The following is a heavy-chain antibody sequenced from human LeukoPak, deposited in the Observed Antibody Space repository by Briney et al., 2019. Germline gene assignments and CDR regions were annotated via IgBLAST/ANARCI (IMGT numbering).Heavy chain of an antibody. CDR1: GFIFSSFG. V-gene: IGHV3-64D*09. Sequence: GGSLRLSCSASGFIFSSFGWHWVRQAPGKGLEYVSAISSNGGRTYYADSVKGRFTISRDNSKNTLYLQMSGLRAEDTAVYYCARENSGTGAWGFDYWGQGTLVTVSS. CDR2: ISSNGGRT. CDR3: ARENSGTGAWGFDY. J-gene: IGHJ4*02. D-gene: IGHD1-1*01.